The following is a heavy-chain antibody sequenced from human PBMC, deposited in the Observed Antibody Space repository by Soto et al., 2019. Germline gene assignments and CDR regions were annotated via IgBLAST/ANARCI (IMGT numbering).Heavy chain of an antibody. D-gene: IGHD2-8*01. J-gene: IGHJ4*02. CDR1: LVTFSSYS. Sequence: PGGSLRRACTASLVTFSSYSMNLIRHSPGNGLEWVSSISSSSSYIYYADSVKGRFTISRENSKNMVFLQMNSLRAEDTALYFCAKNGLDNSPSAFDSWGPGTLVTVSS. CDR3: AKNGLDNSPSAFDS. V-gene: IGHV3-21*04. CDR2: ISSSSSYI.